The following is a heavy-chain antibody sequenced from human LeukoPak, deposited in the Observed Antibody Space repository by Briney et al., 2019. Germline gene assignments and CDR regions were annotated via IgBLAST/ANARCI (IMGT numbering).Heavy chain of an antibody. D-gene: IGHD2-21*02. CDR2: ISGSGGST. Sequence: GGSLRLSCAASGFTFSSYAMSWVRQAPGKGLEWVSAISGSGGSTYYADSMKGRFTISRDNSKNTLYLQMNSLRAEDTAVYYCAIGGDWNPAGGDYWGQGTLVTVSS. CDR3: AIGGDWNPAGGDY. CDR1: GFTFSSYA. V-gene: IGHV3-23*01. J-gene: IGHJ4*02.